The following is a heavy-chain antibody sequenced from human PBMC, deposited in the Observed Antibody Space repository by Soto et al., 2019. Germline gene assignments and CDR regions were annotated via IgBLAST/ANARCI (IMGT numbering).Heavy chain of an antibody. J-gene: IGHJ3*02. CDR1: GFTFTAYT. CDR2: ISYNGANK. Sequence: PGGSLRLSCAASGFTFTAYTMHWVRQAPGKGLEWVAVISYNGANKYYTDSVQGRYTISRDNLKNTLYLQLSSLRAEDTAMYYCAKSNDGGSCYSCALDIWGQGTMVTVSS. D-gene: IGHD2-15*01. CDR3: AKSNDGGSCYSCALDI. V-gene: IGHV3-30*18.